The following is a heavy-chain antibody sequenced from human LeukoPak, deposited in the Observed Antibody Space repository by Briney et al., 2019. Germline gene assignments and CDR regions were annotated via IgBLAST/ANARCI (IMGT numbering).Heavy chain of an antibody. CDR3: AKGTYSSGWYEYYFDY. V-gene: IGHV3-53*01. D-gene: IGHD6-19*01. Sequence: GGSLRLSCAASGFTVSSNYMSWVRQAPGKGLEWVSVIYSGGSTYYADSVKGRFTISRDNSKNTLYLQMNSLRAEDTAVYYCAKGTYSSGWYEYYFDYWGQGTLVTVSS. CDR1: GFTVSSNY. CDR2: IYSGGST. J-gene: IGHJ4*02.